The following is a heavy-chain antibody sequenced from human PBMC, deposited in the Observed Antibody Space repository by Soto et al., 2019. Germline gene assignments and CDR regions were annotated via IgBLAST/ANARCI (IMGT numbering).Heavy chain of an antibody. CDR2: IKQDGSEK. CDR1: GFTFSSYW. Sequence: GGSLRLSCAASGFTFSSYWMSWVRQAPGKGLEWVANIKQDGSEKYYVDSVEGRFTISRDNAKNSLYLQMNSLRAEDTAVYYCARDHRIQLWFHQKQNNWFDPWGQGTLVTVSS. CDR3: ARDHRIQLWFHQKQNNWFDP. V-gene: IGHV3-7*01. D-gene: IGHD5-18*01. J-gene: IGHJ5*02.